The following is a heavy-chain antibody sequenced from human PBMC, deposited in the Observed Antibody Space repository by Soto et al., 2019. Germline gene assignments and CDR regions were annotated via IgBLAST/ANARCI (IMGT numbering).Heavy chain of an antibody. CDR3: ARQKGGYYDILTGYSSYYYHYMGV. Sequence: PSETLSLTCTVSGGSISSSSYYWGWIRQPPGKGLEWIGSIYYSGSTYYNPSLKSRVTISVDTSKNQFSLKLSSVTATDTAVYYCARQKGGYYDILTGYSSYYYHYMGVWGKGTTVTVSS. J-gene: IGHJ6*03. V-gene: IGHV4-39*01. CDR1: GGSISSSSYY. CDR2: IYYSGST. D-gene: IGHD3-9*01.